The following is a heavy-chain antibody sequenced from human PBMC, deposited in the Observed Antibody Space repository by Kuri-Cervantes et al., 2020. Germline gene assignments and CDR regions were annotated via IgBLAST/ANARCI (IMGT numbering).Heavy chain of an antibody. D-gene: IGHD1-26*01. CDR2: ISGSGGST. CDR1: GFTFSSYA. CDR3: AKEGVGATPAFFDY. V-gene: IGHV3-23*01. J-gene: IGHJ4*02. Sequence: GESLKISCAASGFTFSSYAMSWVRQAPGKGLEWVSAISGSGGSTYYADSVKGRFTISRDNSKNTLYLQINSLRAEDTAVYYCAKEGVGATPAFFDYWGQGIPVTVSS.